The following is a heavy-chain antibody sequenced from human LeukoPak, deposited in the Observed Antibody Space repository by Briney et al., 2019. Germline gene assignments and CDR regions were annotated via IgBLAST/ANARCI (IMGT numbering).Heavy chain of an antibody. CDR1: GFTFSSYG. D-gene: IGHD3-22*01. V-gene: IGHV3-23*01. CDR3: AKYYYDSSGYDAFDI. J-gene: IGHJ3*02. Sequence: PGGSLRLSCAASGFTFSSYGMSWVRQAPGKGLEWVSAISGSGGSTYYADSVKGRFTISRDNSKNTLYLQMNSLRAEDTAVYYCAKYYYDSSGYDAFDIWGQGTMVTVSS. CDR2: ISGSGGST.